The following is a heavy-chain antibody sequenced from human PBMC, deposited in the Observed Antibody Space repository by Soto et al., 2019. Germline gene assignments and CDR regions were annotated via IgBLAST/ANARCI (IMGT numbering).Heavy chain of an antibody. Sequence: GGSLRLSCAASGFTFSSYSMNWVRQAPGKGLEWVSAISSSSSSTYYADSVKGRFTISRDNSKNTLYLQMNSLRAEDTAVYYCAKDPHWFDPWGQGTLVTVSS. J-gene: IGHJ5*02. V-gene: IGHV3-23*01. CDR1: GFTFSSYS. CDR2: ISSSSSST. CDR3: AKDPHWFDP.